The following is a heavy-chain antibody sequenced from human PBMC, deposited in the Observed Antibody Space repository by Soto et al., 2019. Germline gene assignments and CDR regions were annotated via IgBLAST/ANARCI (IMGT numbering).Heavy chain of an antibody. V-gene: IGHV2-5*01. CDR2: IYWNDDK. CDR3: AHREVTLEAAGPWYFHL. J-gene: IGHJ2*01. Sequence: QITLKESGPTLVKPTQTLTLTCTFSGFSLSTSGVGVGWIRQPPGKALEWLALIYWNDDKRYSPSLKSRLTITKDTSKNQVVLTMTNMDPVDTATYYCAHREVTLEAAGPWYFHLWGRGTLVTVSS. CDR1: GFSLSTSGVG. D-gene: IGHD6-13*01.